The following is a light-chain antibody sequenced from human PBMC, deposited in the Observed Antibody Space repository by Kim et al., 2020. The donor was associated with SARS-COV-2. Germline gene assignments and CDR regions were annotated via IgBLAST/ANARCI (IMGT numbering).Light chain of an antibody. CDR1: NMGSKR. V-gene: IGLV3-21*04. Sequence: APGKTARITCGGNNMGSKRVHWYQQTPGQAPVLVIYYDSDRPSGIPERFSGSNSGNTATLTISRVEAGDEADYYCQVWDSSSDHGVFGGGTRRTV. J-gene: IGLJ3*02. CDR3: QVWDSSSDHGV. CDR2: YDS.